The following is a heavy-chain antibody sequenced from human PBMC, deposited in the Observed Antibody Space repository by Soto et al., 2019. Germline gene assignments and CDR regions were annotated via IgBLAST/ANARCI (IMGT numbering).Heavy chain of an antibody. CDR2: IKSKTDGGTT. J-gene: IGHJ3*02. CDR3: TTDYRSGWYIGRDAFDI. V-gene: IGHV3-15*01. Sequence: PGGSLRLSCAASGFTFSNAWMSWVRQAPGKGLEWVGRIKSKTDGGTTDYAAPVKGRFTISRDDSKNTLYLQMNSLKTEDTAVYYCTTDYRSGWYIGRDAFDIWGQGTMVTVSS. D-gene: IGHD6-19*01. CDR1: GFTFSNAW.